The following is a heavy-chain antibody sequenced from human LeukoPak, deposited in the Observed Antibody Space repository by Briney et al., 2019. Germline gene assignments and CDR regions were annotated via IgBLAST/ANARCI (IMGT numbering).Heavy chain of an antibody. CDR2: ISSSSSYI. J-gene: IGHJ6*03. CDR3: ASLPIMITFGGYYYMDV. Sequence: GGSLRLSCAASGFTFSSYSMNWVRQAPGKGLEWVSSISSSSSYIYYADSVKGRFTISRDNAKNSLYLQMNSLRAEDTAVYYCASLPIMITFGGYYYMDVWGKGTTVTVSS. V-gene: IGHV3-21*01. CDR1: GFTFSSYS. D-gene: IGHD3-16*01.